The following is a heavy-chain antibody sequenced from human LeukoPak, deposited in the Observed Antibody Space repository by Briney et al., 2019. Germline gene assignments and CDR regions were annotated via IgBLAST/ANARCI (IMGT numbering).Heavy chain of an antibody. J-gene: IGHJ4*02. CDR2: IKSDGSST. D-gene: IGHD1-1*01. CDR3: ARAYNSHFDY. CDR1: GFTFSSYW. V-gene: IGHV3-74*01. Sequence: PGGSLRLSCAASGFTFSSYWMHCVRQAPGKGLVCVSRIKSDGSSTSYADSVKGRFTISRDDAKNTLYLQMNSLRAEGTAVYYCARAYNSHFDYWGQGALVTVSS.